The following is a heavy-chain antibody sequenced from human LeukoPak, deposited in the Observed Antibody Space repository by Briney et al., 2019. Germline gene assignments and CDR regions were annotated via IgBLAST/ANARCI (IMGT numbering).Heavy chain of an antibody. Sequence: SETLSLTCAVYGGSFSGYYWSWIRKPPGKGLEWIGEINHSGSTNYNPSLKSRVTISVDTSKNQFSLKLSSVTAADTAVYYCARRVRGVPFDYWGQGTLVTVSS. CDR1: GGSFSGYY. CDR3: ARRVRGVPFDY. J-gene: IGHJ4*02. D-gene: IGHD3-10*01. CDR2: INHSGST. V-gene: IGHV4-34*01.